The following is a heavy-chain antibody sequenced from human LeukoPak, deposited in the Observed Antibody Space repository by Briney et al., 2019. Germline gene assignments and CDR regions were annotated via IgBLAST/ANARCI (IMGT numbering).Heavy chain of an antibody. CDR3: ARDWFSLEIVVVSATNWFDP. CDR1: GGSFSGYY. V-gene: IGHV4-34*01. J-gene: IGHJ5*02. CDR2: INHSGST. D-gene: IGHD3-22*01. Sequence: PSETLSLTCAVYGGSFSGYYWSWIRQPPGKGLEWIGEINHSGSTNYNPSLKSRVTISVDTSKNQFSLKLSSVTAADTAVYYCARDWFSLEIVVVSATNWFDPWGQGTLVTVSS.